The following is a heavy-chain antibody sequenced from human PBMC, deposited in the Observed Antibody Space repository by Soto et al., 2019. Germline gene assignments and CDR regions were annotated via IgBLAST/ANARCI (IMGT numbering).Heavy chain of an antibody. J-gene: IGHJ4*02. V-gene: IGHV4-34*01. CDR3: ARGRGWELLRRRYFDY. Sequence: PSETLSLTCAVYGGSFSGYYWSWIRQPPGKGLEWIGEINHSGSTNYNPSLKSRVTISVDTSKNQFSLKLSSVTAADTAVYYCARGRGWELLRRRYFDYWGQGTLVTVSS. D-gene: IGHD1-26*01. CDR2: INHSGST. CDR1: GGSFSGYY.